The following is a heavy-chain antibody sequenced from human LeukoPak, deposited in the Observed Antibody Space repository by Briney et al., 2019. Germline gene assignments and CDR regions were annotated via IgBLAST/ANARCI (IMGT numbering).Heavy chain of an antibody. V-gene: IGHV4-34*01. CDR1: GGSFSGYY. CDR3: ARRGSSGFGY. Sequence: PSETLSLTCAVYGGSFSGYYWSWIRQPPGKGLEWIGEINHSGSTNYNPSLKSRVTISVDTSKNQFSLRLSSVTAADTAVYYCARRGSSGFGYWGQGTLVTVSS. D-gene: IGHD6-19*01. J-gene: IGHJ4*02. CDR2: INHSGST.